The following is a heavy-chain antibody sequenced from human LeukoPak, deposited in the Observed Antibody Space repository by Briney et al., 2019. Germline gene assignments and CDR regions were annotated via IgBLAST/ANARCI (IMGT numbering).Heavy chain of an antibody. V-gene: IGHV1-18*01. D-gene: IGHD3-22*01. CDR2: ISAYNGNT. CDR1: GYTFTGYG. CDR3: ARDTYYDSSGSSE. J-gene: IGHJ4*02. Sequence: ASVKVSCKASGYTFTGYGISWERQAPGQGLEWMGWISAYNGNTNYAQKLQGRVTMTTDTSTSTAYMELRSLRSDDTAVYYCARDTYYDSSGSSEWGQGTLVTVSS.